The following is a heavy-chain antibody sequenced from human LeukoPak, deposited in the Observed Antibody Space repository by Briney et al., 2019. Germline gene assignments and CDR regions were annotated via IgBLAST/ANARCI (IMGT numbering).Heavy chain of an antibody. J-gene: IGHJ4*02. Sequence: PGGSLRLSCTASGFTFSSYAMSWVRQAPGKGLEWVSTISAGGTGTYYAGSVKGRFTISRDNSKNTLSLQMNSLRAEDTAVYYCAKFSGRHPLVGYFDFWGQGTLVTVSS. CDR1: GFTFSSYA. CDR2: ISAGGTGT. D-gene: IGHD1-26*01. CDR3: AKFSGRHPLVGYFDF. V-gene: IGHV3-23*01.